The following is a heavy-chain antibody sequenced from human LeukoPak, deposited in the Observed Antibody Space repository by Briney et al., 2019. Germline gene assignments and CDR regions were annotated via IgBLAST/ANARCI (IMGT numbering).Heavy chain of an antibody. CDR1: GFTFSSYA. D-gene: IGHD3-3*01. CDR2: ISGSGGST. CDR3: ATDVDYDFWSGYYTPLDAFDI. Sequence: GGSLRLSCAASGFTFSSYAMSWVRQAPGKGLEWVSAISGSGGSTYYADSVKGRFTISRDNSKNTLYLQMNSLRAEDTAVYYCATDVDYDFWSGYYTPLDAFDIWGQGTMVTVSS. V-gene: IGHV3-23*01. J-gene: IGHJ3*02.